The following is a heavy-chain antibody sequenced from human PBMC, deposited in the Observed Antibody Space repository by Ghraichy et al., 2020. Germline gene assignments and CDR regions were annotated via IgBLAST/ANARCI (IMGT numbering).Heavy chain of an antibody. J-gene: IGHJ5*01. CDR3: ARDRDSSGWFDS. D-gene: IGHD6-19*01. CDR2: IYSGGST. Sequence: GGSLRLSCAASGFTVSSNYMSWVRQAPGKGLEWVSVIYSGGSTYYADSVKGRFTISRDNSKNTLYLQMNSLRAEDTAVYYCARDRDSSGWFDSWGQGTLVTVAS. CDR1: GFTVSSNY. V-gene: IGHV3-53*01.